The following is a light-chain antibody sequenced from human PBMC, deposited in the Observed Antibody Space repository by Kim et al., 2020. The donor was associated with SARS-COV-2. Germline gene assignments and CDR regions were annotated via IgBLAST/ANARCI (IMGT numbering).Light chain of an antibody. V-gene: IGKV1-39*01. CDR2: EAS. J-gene: IGKJ2*01. CDR1: QSIINY. Sequence: DIQMTQSPSSLSASVGDRVTITCRASQSIINYLNWYQQKPGKAPKLLIYEASILQSGVPSRFSGSGSGTDFTLTISSLQPEDFPTYVCQQSNNTPYACGRETDLEI. CDR3: QQSNNTPYA.